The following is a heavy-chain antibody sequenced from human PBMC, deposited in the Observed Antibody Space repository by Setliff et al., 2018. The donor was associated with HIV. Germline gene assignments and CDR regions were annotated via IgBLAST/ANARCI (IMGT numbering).Heavy chain of an antibody. V-gene: IGHV4-61*09. CDR2: IHTSGNA. D-gene: IGHD6-19*01. J-gene: IGHJ4*02. CDR1: GGSISSGTYF. Sequence: SETLSLTCTVSGGSISSGTYFWSWIRQPAGKGLEWIGHIHTSGNANYNPSLNSRVTLSVDTSKNHFSLKLSSVTAADTAVYYCARSLLPSITVAGTIGYWGQGSLVTVSS. CDR3: ARSLLPSITVAGTIGY.